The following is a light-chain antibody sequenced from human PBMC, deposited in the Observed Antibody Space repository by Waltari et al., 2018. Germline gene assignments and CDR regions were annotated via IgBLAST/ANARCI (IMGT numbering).Light chain of an antibody. V-gene: IGLV6-57*02. Sequence: NIMLTQPHSVSESPGKTVTISCPGSSGRIASNNVQWYQQRPGSAPTTVIFEDNQRPSGVPDRFSGSIDSSSNSASLTISGLKTEDEADYYCQSYDTSNHGVFGGGTKLTVL. CDR3: QSYDTSNHGV. CDR1: SGRIASNN. CDR2: EDN. J-gene: IGLJ2*01.